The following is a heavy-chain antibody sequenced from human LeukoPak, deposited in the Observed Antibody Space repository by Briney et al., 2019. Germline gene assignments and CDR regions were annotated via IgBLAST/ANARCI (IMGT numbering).Heavy chain of an antibody. CDR1: EFTFSSYW. V-gene: IGHV3-23*01. J-gene: IGHJ4*02. D-gene: IGHD1-14*01. CDR2: ISGSGGST. Sequence: GGSLRLSCEASEFTFSSYWMHWVRQPPGKGLEWVSAISGSGGSTYYADSVKGRFTISRDNSKNTLYLQMNSLRAEDTAVYYCAKGPGFDYWGQGTLVTVSS. CDR3: AKGPGFDY.